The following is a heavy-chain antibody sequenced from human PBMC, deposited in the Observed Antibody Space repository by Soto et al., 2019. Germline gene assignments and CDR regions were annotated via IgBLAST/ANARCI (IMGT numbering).Heavy chain of an antibody. CDR3: ARDHHSFYDTSGYYPYFDY. Sequence: PSETLSLTGTVSDGSINTAAYDWSLIRQPPGKGLEGIGNIYYSGTTNYNPSLKSRVSISLDTSKNQFSLTLRSVTAADTAVYFCARDHHSFYDTSGYYPYFDYWGQGTLVTVSS. CDR1: DGSINTAAYD. D-gene: IGHD3-22*01. CDR2: IYYSGTT. J-gene: IGHJ4*02. V-gene: IGHV4-61*08.